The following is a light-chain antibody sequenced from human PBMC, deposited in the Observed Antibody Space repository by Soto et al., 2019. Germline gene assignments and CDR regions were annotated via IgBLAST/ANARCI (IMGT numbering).Light chain of an antibody. Sequence: EKMMTQSPATLSVSPGERATLSCRASQSVSSNLAWYQQKPGQAPRLLIYGASTRATGIPARFSGSGSETAFTLTISSLQSEDFAVYYCQQYNNWPFTFGPGPKVDIK. J-gene: IGKJ3*01. CDR1: QSVSSN. V-gene: IGKV3-15*01. CDR3: QQYNNWPFT. CDR2: GAS.